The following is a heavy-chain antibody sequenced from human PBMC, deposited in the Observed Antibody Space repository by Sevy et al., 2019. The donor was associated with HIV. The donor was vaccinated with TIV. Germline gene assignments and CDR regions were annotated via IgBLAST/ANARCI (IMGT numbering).Heavy chain of an antibody. J-gene: IGHJ5*02. V-gene: IGHV3-23*01. CDR3: AKGLRGTTTNNWFDP. D-gene: IGHD4-17*01. Sequence: GGSLRLSCAASGFPFSSYAMSWVRQAPGKGLEWVSTISGSGGSAYYADSVKGRFTISRDNSKNTLFLQMHSLRAEDTAAYYCAKGLRGTTTNNWFDPWGQGTLVTVSS. CDR1: GFPFSSYA. CDR2: ISGSGGSA.